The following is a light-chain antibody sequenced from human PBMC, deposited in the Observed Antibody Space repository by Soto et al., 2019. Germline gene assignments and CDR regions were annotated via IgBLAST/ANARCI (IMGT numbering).Light chain of an antibody. CDR2: AVS. CDR1: SRDVGGQNY. Sequence: QSVLTQPPSASGSTGQSVAISCTGTSRDVGGQNYVSWYQQHPGKAPKLIIYAVSNRPSGVPDRFAGSKSGNTAALTISGLRAEDEADYYCCYHAGNNNYVFGTGTKVTVL. CDR3: CYHAGNNNYV. V-gene: IGLV2-8*01. J-gene: IGLJ1*01.